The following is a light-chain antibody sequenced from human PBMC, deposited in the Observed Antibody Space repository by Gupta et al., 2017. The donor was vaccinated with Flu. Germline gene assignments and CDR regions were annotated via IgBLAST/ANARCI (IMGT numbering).Light chain of an antibody. CDR1: QSVSSY. Sequence: EMVLTQSPATLSLSPGERATLSCRARQSVSSYLAWYQQKPGQAPRLLIYEASNRATGIPARFSGSGSGTDFTLTISSLEPEDVAVYYCQQRSNWPRTFGQGTKVEIK. V-gene: IGKV3-11*01. J-gene: IGKJ1*01. CDR2: EAS. CDR3: QQRSNWPRT.